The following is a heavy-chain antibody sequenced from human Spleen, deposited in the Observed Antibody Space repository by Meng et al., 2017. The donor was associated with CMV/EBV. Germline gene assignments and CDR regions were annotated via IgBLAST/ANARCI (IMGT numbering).Heavy chain of an antibody. CDR3: ARGPPDY. CDR1: GYTFTDYY. V-gene: IGHV1-2*02. CDR2: INPNTGDT. J-gene: IGHJ4*02. Sequence: ASVKVSCKASGYTFTDYYIHWVRQAPGRGLEWMGWINPNTGDTKYAHKFQGRVTMTRDTFIRTAYMELRGLTPDDTAVYFCARGPPDYWGQGTLVTVSS.